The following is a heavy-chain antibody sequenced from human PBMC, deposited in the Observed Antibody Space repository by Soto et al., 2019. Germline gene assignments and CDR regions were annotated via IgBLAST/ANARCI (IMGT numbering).Heavy chain of an antibody. CDR3: ARRIPFGYGIDV. D-gene: IGHD2-21*01. V-gene: IGHV3-64*01. CDR2: ITSNGGNT. J-gene: IGHJ6*02. Sequence: EVQLVESGGGLVQPGGSLRLSCAASGFTFSSYAMHWVRQAPGKGLEYVSVITSNGGNTDYASSVKGRFTISRDNSKNTLYLQMGSLRAEDMAVYYCARRIPFGYGIDVWGHGTTVTVSS. CDR1: GFTFSSYA.